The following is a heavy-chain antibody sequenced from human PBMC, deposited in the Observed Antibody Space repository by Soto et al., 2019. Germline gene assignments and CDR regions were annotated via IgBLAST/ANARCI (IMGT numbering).Heavy chain of an antibody. Sequence: SVKVSCKASGSTFSSYAISWVRQAPGQGLEWMGGIIPIFGTANYAQKFQGRVTITADKSTSTAYMELSSLRSEDTAVYYCARGKKTLDYDSSVSYYYGMDVWGQGTTVTVSS. V-gene: IGHV1-69*06. CDR3: ARGKKTLDYDSSVSYYYGMDV. CDR2: IIPIFGTA. J-gene: IGHJ6*02. CDR1: GSTFSSYA. D-gene: IGHD3-22*01.